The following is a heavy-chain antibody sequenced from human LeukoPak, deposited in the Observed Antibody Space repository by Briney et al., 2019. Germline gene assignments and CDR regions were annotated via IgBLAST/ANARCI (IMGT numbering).Heavy chain of an antibody. Sequence: GGSLRLSCAPSGFTFNSYAMSWVRQAPGKGLEWVSGLSGSGGDTDYADSVKGRFTISRDNSRNTLYLQMNSLRSEDTAVYYCAKDAMSTVTYFDYWGQGSLVTVSS. D-gene: IGHD4-17*01. J-gene: IGHJ4*02. CDR3: AKDAMSTVTYFDY. CDR1: GFTFNSYA. V-gene: IGHV3-23*01. CDR2: LSGSGGDT.